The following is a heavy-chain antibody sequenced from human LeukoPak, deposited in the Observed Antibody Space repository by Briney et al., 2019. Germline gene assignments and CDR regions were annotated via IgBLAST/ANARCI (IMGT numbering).Heavy chain of an antibody. CDR1: GGTFSSYG. CDR2: ISAYNGNT. Sequence: ASVKVSCKASGGTFSSYGISWVRQAPGQGLEWMGWISAYNGNTNYAQKLQGRVTMTTDTSTSTAYMELRSLRSDDTAVYYCARDPTITIFGVVTYNWFDPWGQGTLVTVSS. D-gene: IGHD3-3*01. CDR3: ARDPTITIFGVVTYNWFDP. J-gene: IGHJ5*02. V-gene: IGHV1-18*01.